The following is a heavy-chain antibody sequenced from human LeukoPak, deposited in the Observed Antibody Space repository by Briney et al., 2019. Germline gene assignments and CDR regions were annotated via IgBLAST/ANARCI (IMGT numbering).Heavy chain of an antibody. J-gene: IGHJ5*01. V-gene: IGHV3-30*02. CDR1: GFTFSSYG. D-gene: IGHD1-20*01. CDR2: IRYDGSNK. CDR3: PRITAYDDS. Sequence: GGSLRLSCAASGFTFSSYGMHWVRQAPGKGLEWVTFIRYDGSNKYYTDSVKARFTISRDNSKNTLYLQMNSLRAEDTAVYYCPRITAYDDSWGQGTLVTVSS.